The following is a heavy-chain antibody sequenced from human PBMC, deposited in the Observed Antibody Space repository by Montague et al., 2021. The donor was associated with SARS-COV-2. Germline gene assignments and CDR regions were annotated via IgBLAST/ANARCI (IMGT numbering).Heavy chain of an antibody. V-gene: IGHV4-39*01. Sequence: SETLSLTCTVSGDSTSCPNCYWGWIRQAPGKGLDWIGTIYNSGTTYYNPSLKSRLTIPIDTSKNQLSLKLTSVTAADTAVYYCARHRNYGDHSLDNWFHPWGQGTLVTVSS. J-gene: IGHJ5*02. CDR3: ARHRNYGDHSLDNWFHP. D-gene: IGHD4-17*01. CDR2: IYNSGTT. CDR1: GDSTSCPNCY.